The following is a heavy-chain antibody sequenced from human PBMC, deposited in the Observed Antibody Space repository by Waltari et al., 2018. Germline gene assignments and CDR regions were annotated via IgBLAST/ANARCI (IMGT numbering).Heavy chain of an antibody. V-gene: IGHV3-23*01. Sequence: EVQSLESAGGFVQPGCALRPSWAASGCSFIVYALSWVRQAHGEGLEWFASISGSGATPFDADSVKGRFTIVRDNSKDTVYLQMNSLRVDDSAVYYCAKGSRGYTNYFFDYWGQGALVTVSS. CDR3: AKGSRGYTNYFFDY. J-gene: IGHJ4*02. CDR2: ISGSGATP. D-gene: IGHD3-16*02. CDR1: GCSFIVYA.